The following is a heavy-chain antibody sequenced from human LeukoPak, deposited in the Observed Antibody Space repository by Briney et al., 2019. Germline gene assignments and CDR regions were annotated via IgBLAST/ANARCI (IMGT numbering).Heavy chain of an antibody. D-gene: IGHD2-2*01. CDR3: ARAPFVVVPAATSVGLYYFDY. CDR1: TGSLSGHY. CDR2: INHSGDA. Sequence: SETLSLTCTVSSTGSLSGHYWTWVRQPPGKGLEWIADINHSGDANFNPSLKSRATTSADTSKNQFSLTLTSVTAADTAVYYCARAPFVVVPAATSVGLYYFDYWGQGTLVTVSS. V-gene: IGHV4-34*01. J-gene: IGHJ4*02.